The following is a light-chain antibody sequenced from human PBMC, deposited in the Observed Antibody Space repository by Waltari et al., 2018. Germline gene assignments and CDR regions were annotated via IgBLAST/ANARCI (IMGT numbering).Light chain of an antibody. CDR2: EVS. CDR3: MQGIHLPLFT. Sequence: DIVMTQTPLSLSVTPGQPASISCKSSQSLLHSDGKTYLYWYLQKPGQSPQLLIYEVSIRFSGVPDRFSGSVSGTDFTLKISRVEAEDVGVYYCMQGIHLPLFTFGPGTKVDIK. V-gene: IGKV2-29*02. J-gene: IGKJ3*01. CDR1: QSLLHSDGKTY.